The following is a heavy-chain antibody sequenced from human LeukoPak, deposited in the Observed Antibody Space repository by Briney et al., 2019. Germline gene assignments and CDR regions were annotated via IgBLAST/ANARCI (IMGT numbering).Heavy chain of an antibody. D-gene: IGHD5-12*01. Sequence: ASVKVSCKASGYTFTGYYMHWVRQAPGQGLEWMGWINPNSGGTNYAQKFQGRVTMTRDTSISTAYMELSRLRSDDTAVYYCARDKGGYIVATTPGVSYFDYWGQGTLVTVSS. J-gene: IGHJ4*02. V-gene: IGHV1-2*02. CDR3: ARDKGGYIVATTPGVSYFDY. CDR2: INPNSGGT. CDR1: GYTFTGYY.